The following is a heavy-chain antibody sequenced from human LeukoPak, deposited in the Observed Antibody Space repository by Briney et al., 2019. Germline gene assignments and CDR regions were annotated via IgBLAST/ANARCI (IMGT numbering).Heavy chain of an antibody. CDR1: GGSISSGGYS. CDR2: IYHSGST. J-gene: IGHJ4*02. V-gene: IGHV4-30-2*01. D-gene: IGHD3-22*01. CDR3: AGFDSSGYFDY. Sequence: PSETLSPTCAVSGGSISSGGYSWSWIRQPPGKGLEWIGYIYHSGSTYYNPSLKSRVTISVDRSKNQFSLKLSSVTAADTAVYYCAGFDSSGYFDYWGQGTLVTVSS.